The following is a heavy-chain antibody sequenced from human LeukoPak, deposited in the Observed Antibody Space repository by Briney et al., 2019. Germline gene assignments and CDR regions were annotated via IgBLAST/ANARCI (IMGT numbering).Heavy chain of an antibody. Sequence: GGSLRLSCAASGFTFSSYSMNWVRQAPGKGLEWVSSISSSSSYIYYADSVKGRFTISRDNAKNSLYLQMNSLRAEDTAVFYCARDIGVTIVGATVISYYGMDVWGQGTTVTVSS. V-gene: IGHV3-21*01. CDR3: ARDIGVTIVGATVISYYGMDV. CDR1: GFTFSSYS. CDR2: ISSSSSYI. D-gene: IGHD1-26*01. J-gene: IGHJ6*02.